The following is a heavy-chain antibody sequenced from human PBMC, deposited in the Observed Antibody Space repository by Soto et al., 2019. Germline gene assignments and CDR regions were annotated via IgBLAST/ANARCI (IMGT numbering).Heavy chain of an antibody. D-gene: IGHD5-12*01. J-gene: IGHJ4*02. CDR2: IHHSGYT. CDR1: GGSITTGGYY. Sequence: QVQLQESGPGLVRPSQTLSLTCTVSGGSITTGGYYWNWIRQQPGKGLEWIGYIHHSGYTNYNPFLRTRVTMSVDTSKHQLSLKLSSVTAADTGVYYCVRDSVAFYFDSWGQGALVTVSS. CDR3: VRDSVAFYFDS. V-gene: IGHV4-31*03.